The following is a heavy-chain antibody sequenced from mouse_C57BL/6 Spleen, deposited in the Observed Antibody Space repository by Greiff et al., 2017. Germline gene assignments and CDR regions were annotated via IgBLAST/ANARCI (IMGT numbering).Heavy chain of an antibody. Sequence: EVKLQESGPGMVKPSQSLSLTCTVTGYSITSGYDWHWIRHLPGNKLEWMGYISYSGSTNYNPSLKSRISITHDTSKNHFFLKLNSVTTEDTATYYCARGGDGYLYAMDYWGQGTSVTVSS. J-gene: IGHJ4*01. D-gene: IGHD2-3*01. CDR3: ARGGDGYLYAMDY. V-gene: IGHV3-1*01. CDR1: GYSITSGYD. CDR2: ISYSGST.